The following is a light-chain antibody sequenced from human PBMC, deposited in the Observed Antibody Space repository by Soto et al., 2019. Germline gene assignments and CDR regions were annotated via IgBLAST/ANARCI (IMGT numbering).Light chain of an antibody. J-gene: IGLJ1*01. CDR2: DVN. Sequence: QSALTQPPSVSGSPGQSVTISCTGTTSDIDNYDSVSWYQQATGTAPKLIIYDVNNRPSGAPDRFSGSTSGNTASLTISRLQAEDETDYFCSLYTSNGSLIFGPGTKLTVL. V-gene: IGLV2-18*01. CDR3: SLYTSNGSLI. CDR1: TSDIDNYDS.